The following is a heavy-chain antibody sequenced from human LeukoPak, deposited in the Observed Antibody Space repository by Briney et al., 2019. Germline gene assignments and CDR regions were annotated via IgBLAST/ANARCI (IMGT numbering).Heavy chain of an antibody. CDR3: ARGLGGCSGGSCYLYYYYYMDV. J-gene: IGHJ6*03. CDR1: GGSLSSYY. D-gene: IGHD2-15*01. CDR2: IYTSGST. Sequence: PSETLSLTCTVSGGSLSSYYWSWIRQPAGKGLEWIGRIYTSGSTNYNPSLKSRVTMSVDTSKNRFSLKLSSVTAADTAVYYCARGLGGCSGGSCYLYYYYYMDVWGKGTTVTVSS. V-gene: IGHV4-4*07.